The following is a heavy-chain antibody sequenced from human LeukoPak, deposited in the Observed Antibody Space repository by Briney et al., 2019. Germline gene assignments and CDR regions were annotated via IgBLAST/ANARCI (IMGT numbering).Heavy chain of an antibody. CDR2: MYYSGST. Sequence: PGGSLRLSCAASGFIFSKYSMHWVRQAPGKGLEWIGSMYYSGSTFYNPSLRSRVTISVDTSKNQFSLRLSSMTAADTAVYYCATFYGYSNTWYYPYFDNWGQGTLVTVSS. D-gene: IGHD6-13*01. CDR3: ATFYGYSNTWYYPYFDN. CDR1: GFIFSKYSMH. J-gene: IGHJ4*02. V-gene: IGHV4-59*05.